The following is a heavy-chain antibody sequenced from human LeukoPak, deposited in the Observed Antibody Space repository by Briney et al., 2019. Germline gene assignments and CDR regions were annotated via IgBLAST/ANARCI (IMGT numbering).Heavy chain of an antibody. V-gene: IGHV3-33*01. J-gene: IGHJ4*02. D-gene: IGHD3-22*01. CDR2: TSYDGGSD. CDR3: ARDLGWRSGYYSDY. CDR1: GFTCRSFG. Sequence: PAGSLRLSCAAPGFTCRSFGMHWVRQAPGKGLEWVAVTSYDGGSDYYADSVKGRFTISRDNSKNTLYLQMNSLRAEDTAVYYCARDLGWRSGYYSDYWGQGTLVTVSS.